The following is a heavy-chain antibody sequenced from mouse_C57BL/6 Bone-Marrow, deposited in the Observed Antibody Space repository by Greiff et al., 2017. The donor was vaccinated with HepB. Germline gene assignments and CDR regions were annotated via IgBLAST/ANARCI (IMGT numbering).Heavy chain of an antibody. CDR1: GFTFSSYG. J-gene: IGHJ3*01. V-gene: IGHV5-6*01. CDR2: ISSVGSYN. Sequence: EVQLQESGGDLVKPGGSLKLSCAASGFTFSSYGMSWVRQTPDKRLEWVATISSVGSYNYYPDSVKGRFTISRDNAKNTLYLQMSSLKSEDTAMYCCARHRLGSWFAYWGQGTLVTVSA. CDR3: ARHRLGSWFAY. D-gene: IGHD4-1*01.